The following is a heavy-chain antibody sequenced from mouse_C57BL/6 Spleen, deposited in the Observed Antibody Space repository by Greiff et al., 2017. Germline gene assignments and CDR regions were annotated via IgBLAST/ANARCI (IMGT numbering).Heavy chain of an antibody. CDR3: AALRYVGYFHS. J-gene: IGHJ2*01. Sequence: EVQLQQSGAELVRPGASVKLSCTASGFNIKDDYMHWVKQRPEQGLEWIGWIDPENGDTEYASKFQGKATITADTSSNTAYLQLSSLTSEDTAVYYCAALRYVGYFHSWRQATTLPVSS. CDR1: GFNIKDDY. CDR2: IDPENGDT. D-gene: IGHD1-1*01. V-gene: IGHV14-4*01.